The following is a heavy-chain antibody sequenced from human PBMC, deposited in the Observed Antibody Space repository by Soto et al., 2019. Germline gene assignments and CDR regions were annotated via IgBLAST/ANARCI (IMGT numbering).Heavy chain of an antibody. CDR3: ARARSRITIFGVNKYYYYMDV. CDR1: GFTFSSYW. V-gene: IGHV3-7*01. D-gene: IGHD3-3*01. Sequence: GGSLRLSCAASGFTFSSYWMSWVRQAPGKGLEWVANIKQDGSEKYYVDSVKGRFTISRDNAKNSLYLQMNSLRTEDTAVYYCARARSRITIFGVNKYYYYMDVWGKGTTVTVSS. CDR2: IKQDGSEK. J-gene: IGHJ6*03.